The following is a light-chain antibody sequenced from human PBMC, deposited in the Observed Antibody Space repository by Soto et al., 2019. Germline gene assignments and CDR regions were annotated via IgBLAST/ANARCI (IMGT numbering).Light chain of an antibody. Sequence: DIQMTQSPSTLSASVRATVTITCRASQVISSYLVWYQQKPGKAPKLLIYAASTLQSGVPSRFSGSRSGTEFTLTISSLQPDDFATYYCKQYNSYSWTFGQGTKVDI. CDR2: AAS. CDR1: QVISSY. J-gene: IGKJ1*01. V-gene: IGKV1-9*01. CDR3: KQYNSYSWT.